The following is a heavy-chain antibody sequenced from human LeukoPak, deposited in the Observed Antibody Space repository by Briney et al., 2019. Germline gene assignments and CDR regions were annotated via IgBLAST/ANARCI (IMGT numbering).Heavy chain of an antibody. CDR3: ARDLGTYFDL. V-gene: IGHV4-39*07. Sequence: PSETLSLTCTVSGGSISSSSYYWGWIRQPPGKGLEWIGSIYYSGSTYYNPSLKSRVTISVDTSKNQFSLKLSSVTAADTAVYYCARDLGTYFDLWGRGTLVTVSS. J-gene: IGHJ2*01. CDR1: GGSISSSSYY. CDR2: IYYSGST.